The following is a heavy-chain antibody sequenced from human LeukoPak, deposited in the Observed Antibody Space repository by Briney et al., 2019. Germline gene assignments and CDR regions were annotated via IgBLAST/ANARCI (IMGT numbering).Heavy chain of an antibody. D-gene: IGHD3-10*01. Sequence: SETLSLTCAVYGGSFSGYYWSWIRQPPGKGLEWIGEINHSGSTNYNPSLKSRVTISVDTSKNQFSLKLSSVTAADTAVYYCARHRRTMVRGATFDYWGQGTLVTVSS. CDR3: ARHRRTMVRGATFDY. CDR1: GGSFSGYY. V-gene: IGHV4-34*01. CDR2: INHSGST. J-gene: IGHJ4*02.